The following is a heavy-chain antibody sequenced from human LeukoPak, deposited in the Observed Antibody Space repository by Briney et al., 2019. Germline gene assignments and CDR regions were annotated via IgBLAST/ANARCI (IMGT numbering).Heavy chain of an antibody. CDR3: ARALGAYAAF. J-gene: IGHJ4*02. D-gene: IGHD5-12*01. V-gene: IGHV3-30-3*01. CDR1: GFTFSSYA. CDR2: ISYDGSNK. Sequence: GGSLRLSCAASGFTFSSYAMHWVRQAPGKGLEWVAVISYDGSNKYYADSVKGRFTISRDNAKNSLYLQTNSLRADDTAVYYCARALGAYAAFWGQGTLVTVSS.